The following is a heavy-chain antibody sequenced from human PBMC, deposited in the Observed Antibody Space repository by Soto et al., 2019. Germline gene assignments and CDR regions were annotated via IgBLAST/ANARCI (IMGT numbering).Heavy chain of an antibody. D-gene: IGHD3-3*01. V-gene: IGHV3-23*01. J-gene: IGHJ6*02. CDR1: GVTSSSYA. CDR2: ISGSGGST. Sequence: XGSLILSCSASGVTSSSYAMSWVRQAPGKGLDWVSAISGSGGSTYYADSVKGRFTISRDNSKNTLYLQMNSLRAEDTAVYYCAKDLWSRYYDFWSGYPTLGMDVWGQGNTVTVSS. CDR3: AKDLWSRYYDFWSGYPTLGMDV.